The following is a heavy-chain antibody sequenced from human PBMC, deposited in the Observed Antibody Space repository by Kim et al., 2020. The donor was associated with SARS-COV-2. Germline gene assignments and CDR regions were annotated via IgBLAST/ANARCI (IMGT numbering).Heavy chain of an antibody. J-gene: IGHJ5*02. CDR2: IDPSDSYT. V-gene: IGHV5-10-1*01. D-gene: IGHD6-13*01. CDR1: GYSFTSYW. Sequence: GESLKISCKGSGYSFTSYWISRVRQMPGKGLEWMGRIDPSDSYTNYSPSFQGHVTISADKSISTAYLQWSSLKASDTAMYYCARGFIAAAGLGWFDPWGQGTLVTVSS. CDR3: ARGFIAAAGLGWFDP.